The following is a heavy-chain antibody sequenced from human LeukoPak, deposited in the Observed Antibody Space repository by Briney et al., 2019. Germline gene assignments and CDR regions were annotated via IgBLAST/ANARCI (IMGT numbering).Heavy chain of an antibody. D-gene: IGHD4/OR15-4a*01. V-gene: IGHV3-48*01. CDR3: AKVSLNMVNDAFDI. J-gene: IGHJ3*02. Sequence: PGGSLTLSCAASGFTFSSYSMNWVRQAPGKGLEWVSYISSSSSTIYYADSVKGRFTISRDNAKNSLYLQMNSLRAEDTAVYYCAKVSLNMVNDAFDIWGQGTMVSVSS. CDR1: GFTFSSYS. CDR2: ISSSSSTI.